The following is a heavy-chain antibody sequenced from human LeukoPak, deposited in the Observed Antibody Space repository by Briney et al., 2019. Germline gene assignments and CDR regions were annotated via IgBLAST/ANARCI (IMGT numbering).Heavy chain of an antibody. V-gene: IGHV3-30*18. CDR3: AKDQWELRPGGFDY. J-gene: IGHJ4*02. CDR2: ISYDGSNK. Sequence: GGSLRLSCAASGFTFSSYGMHWVRQAPGKGLEWVAVISYDGSNKYYADSVKGRFTISRDNSKNTLYLQMNSLRAEDTAVYYCAKDQWELRPGGFDYWGQGTLVTVSS. CDR1: GFTFSSYG. D-gene: IGHD1-26*01.